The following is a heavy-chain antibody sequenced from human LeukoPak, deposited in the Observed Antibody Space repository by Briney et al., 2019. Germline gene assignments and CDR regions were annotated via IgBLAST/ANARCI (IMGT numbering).Heavy chain of an antibody. D-gene: IGHD6-19*01. CDR2: INHSGST. CDR3: AREEWSVAGPYDY. CDR1: GGSFSGYY. V-gene: IGHV4-34*01. J-gene: IGHJ4*02. Sequence: SETLSLTCAVYGGSFSGYYWSWIRQPPGKGLEWIGEINHSGSTNYNPSLKSRVTISVDTSKNQFSLKLSSVTAADTAVYYCAREEWSVAGPYDYWGQGTLVTVSS.